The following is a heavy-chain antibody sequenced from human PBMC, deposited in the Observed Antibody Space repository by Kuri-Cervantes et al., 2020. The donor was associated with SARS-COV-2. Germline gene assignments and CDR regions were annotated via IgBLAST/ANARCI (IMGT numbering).Heavy chain of an antibody. CDR1: GFTFSSYA. J-gene: IGHJ4*02. Sequence: GESLKISCAASGFTFSSYAMSWVRQAPGKGLEWVAVISYDGSNKDYTASVKGRFTISRDNSQNTLYLQMKSLRTEDTALYYCARGRLGVHDSWGQGTLVTVSS. D-gene: IGHD2-8*01. V-gene: IGHV3-30-3*01. CDR3: ARGRLGVHDS. CDR2: ISYDGSNK.